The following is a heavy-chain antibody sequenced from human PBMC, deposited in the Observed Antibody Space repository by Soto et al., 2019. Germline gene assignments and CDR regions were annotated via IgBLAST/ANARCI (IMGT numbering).Heavy chain of an antibody. D-gene: IGHD5-18*01. CDR1: GFTFTSSA. CDR3: AADTRGYRWEGY. J-gene: IGHJ4*02. CDR2: IVVDSGNT. Sequence: SVKVSCKASGFTFTSSAVQWVRQARGQRLEWIGWIVVDSGNTNYAQKFQERVTITRDMSTSTAYMELSSLRSEDTAVYYCAADTRGYRWEGYWGQGTLVTVSS. V-gene: IGHV1-58*01.